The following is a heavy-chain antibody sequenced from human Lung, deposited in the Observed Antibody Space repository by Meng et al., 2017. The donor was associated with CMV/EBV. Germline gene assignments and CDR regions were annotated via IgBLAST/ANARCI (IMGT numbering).Heavy chain of an antibody. J-gene: IGHJ3*02. CDR2: IKSDTDGGTT. CDR1: GFTFSDAW. CDR3: TTDTSGGYAYDI. V-gene: IGHV3-15*01. D-gene: IGHD1-1*01. Sequence: GGSXRLSCAASGFTFSDAWMTWVRQPPGKGLEWLARIKSDTDGGTTDYAAPLKGRITISRDDSKNTLFLQMNSLKNEDTAMYYCTTDTSGGYAYDIWGQGTXVTVSS.